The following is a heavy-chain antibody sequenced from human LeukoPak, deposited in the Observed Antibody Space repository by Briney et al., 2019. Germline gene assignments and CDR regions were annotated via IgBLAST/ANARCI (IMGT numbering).Heavy chain of an antibody. Sequence: GASVKVSCKASGGTFTSHALSWVRQAPGQGLEWMGGIIPVFGTTKYAQKFQGRVTITTDESTSTAYMELSSLRSEDTAVYYCARDSSGMSGSLYYYYYMDVWGKGTTVIVSS. D-gene: IGHD3-3*01. J-gene: IGHJ6*03. CDR3: ARDSSGMSGSLYYYYYMDV. CDR1: GGTFTSHA. CDR2: IIPVFGTT. V-gene: IGHV1-69*05.